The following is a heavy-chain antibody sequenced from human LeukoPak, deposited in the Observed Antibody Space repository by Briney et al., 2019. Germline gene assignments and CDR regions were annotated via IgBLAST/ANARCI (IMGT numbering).Heavy chain of an antibody. Sequence: PSETLSLTCTVSGGSISSGSYYWSWIRQPAGKGLEWIGRIYTSGSTNYNPSLKSRVTISVDTSKNQFSLELSSVTAADTAVYYCARDRPVYCSSTSCYYYYMDVWGKGTTVTVSS. D-gene: IGHD2-2*01. CDR3: ARDRPVYCSSTSCYYYYMDV. CDR2: IYTSGST. V-gene: IGHV4-61*02. J-gene: IGHJ6*03. CDR1: GGSISSGSYY.